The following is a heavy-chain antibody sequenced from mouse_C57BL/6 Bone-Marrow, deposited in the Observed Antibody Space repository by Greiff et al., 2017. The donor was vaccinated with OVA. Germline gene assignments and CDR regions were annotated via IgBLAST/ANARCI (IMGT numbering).Heavy chain of an antibody. CDR1: GFTFSSYA. Sequence: DVMLVESGEGLVKPGGSLKLSCAASGFTFSSYAMSWVRQTPEKRLEWVAYISSGGDYIYYADTVKGRFTISRDNARNTLYLQMSSLKSEDTAMYYCTRAYYYGSSPPDYWGQGTTLTVSS. CDR3: TRAYYYGSSPPDY. V-gene: IGHV5-9-1*02. J-gene: IGHJ2*01. CDR2: ISSGGDYI. D-gene: IGHD1-1*01.